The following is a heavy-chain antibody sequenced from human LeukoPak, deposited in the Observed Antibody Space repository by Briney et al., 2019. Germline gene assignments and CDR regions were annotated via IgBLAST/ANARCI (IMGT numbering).Heavy chain of an antibody. J-gene: IGHJ4*02. CDR3: ARDHYYDSSVDY. Sequence: SQTLSLTCTVSGDSISSGSYYWSWIRQPAGKGLEWIGRIYTSGSTNYNPSLKSRVTISVDSSKNQFSLKLSSVTAADTAVYYCARDHYYDSSVDYWGQGTLVTVSS. CDR1: GDSISSGSYY. V-gene: IGHV4-61*02. D-gene: IGHD3-22*01. CDR2: IYTSGST.